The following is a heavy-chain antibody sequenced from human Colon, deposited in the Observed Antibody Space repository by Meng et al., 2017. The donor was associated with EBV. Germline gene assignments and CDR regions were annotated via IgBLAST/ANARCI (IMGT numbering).Heavy chain of an antibody. J-gene: IGHJ4*02. Sequence: SGPGSVKLSGRPSPTSVVAGGTLSSRNWWSWVRQPPGKGLEWIGEIYHSGSTNYNPSLKSRVTISVDESKNQFSLRLSSVTAADTAVYYCARVGAYCGGDCYHPRWGQGTLVTVSS. D-gene: IGHD2-21*02. CDR1: GGTLSSRNW. CDR2: IYHSGST. V-gene: IGHV4-4*02. CDR3: ARVGAYCGGDCYHPR.